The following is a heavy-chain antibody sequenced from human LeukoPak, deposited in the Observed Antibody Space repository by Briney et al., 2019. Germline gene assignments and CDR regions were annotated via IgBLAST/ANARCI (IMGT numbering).Heavy chain of an antibody. CDR1: SGSISSGGYS. D-gene: IGHD1-26*01. J-gene: IGHJ3*02. CDR3: AREHTLGAALNAFDI. CDR2: IYYSGST. V-gene: IGHV4-30-4*07. Sequence: KASETLSLTCAVSSGSISSGGYSWSWIRQPPGKGLEWIGYIYYSGSTYYNPSLKSRVTISVDTSKNQFSLKLSSVTAADTAVYYCAREHTLGAALNAFDIWGQGTMVTVSS.